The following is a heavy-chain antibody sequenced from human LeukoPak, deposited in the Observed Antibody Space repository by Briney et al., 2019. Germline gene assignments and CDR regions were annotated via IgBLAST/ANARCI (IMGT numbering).Heavy chain of an antibody. D-gene: IGHD3-22*01. CDR1: GYSISSDYY. Sequence: SETLSLTCAVSGYSISSDYYWGWIRRPPGKGLEWIGSIYKSGSTSYNPSLKSRVTISVDASKNQFSLKLSSVTAADTAVYYCARNGSSGYMDSWGQGTLVTVSS. CDR3: ARNGSSGYMDS. J-gene: IGHJ4*02. V-gene: IGHV4-38-2*01. CDR2: IYKSGST.